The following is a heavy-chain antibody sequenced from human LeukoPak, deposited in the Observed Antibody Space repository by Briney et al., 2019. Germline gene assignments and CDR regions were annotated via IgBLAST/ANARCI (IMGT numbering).Heavy chain of an antibody. Sequence: ASVKVSCKASGYTFTSYGISWVRQAPGQGLEWMGWISAHNGNTNYAQKLQGRVTMTTDTSTSTAYMELRSLRSDDTAVYYCARADYYGSGSYYLELNWFGPWGQGTLVTVSS. V-gene: IGHV1-18*01. J-gene: IGHJ5*02. CDR1: GYTFTSYG. CDR2: ISAHNGNT. CDR3: ARADYYGSGSYYLELNWFGP. D-gene: IGHD3-10*01.